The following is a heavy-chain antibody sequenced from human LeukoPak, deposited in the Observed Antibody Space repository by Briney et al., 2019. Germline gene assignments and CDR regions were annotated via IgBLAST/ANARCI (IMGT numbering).Heavy chain of an antibody. CDR2: IGDSGGIT. J-gene: IGHJ4*02. Sequence: SGGSLRLSCADSGFSFSSYTMNWVRQAPGKGLEWVSGIGDSGGITYSADSVKGRFTISRDNSKSTLYLQMTSLRAYDTVVYYCGKDQRYWDQGTLVTVSS. V-gene: IGHV3-23*01. CDR3: GKDQRY. CDR1: GFSFSSYT.